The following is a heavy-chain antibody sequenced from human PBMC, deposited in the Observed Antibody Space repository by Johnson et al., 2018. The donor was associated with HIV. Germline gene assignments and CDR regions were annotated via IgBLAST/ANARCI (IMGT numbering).Heavy chain of an antibody. CDR3: AKDFWPVGARGAFDI. Sequence: QVQLVESGGGLIKPGGSLRLSCAASGFTFSNAWMSWVRQAPGKGLEWVSYISSSGSTIYYADSVKGRFTISRDNAKNSLYLQINSLRAEDTAVYYCAKDFWPVGARGAFDIWGQGTMVTVSS. J-gene: IGHJ3*02. CDR2: ISSSGSTI. V-gene: IGHV3-11*04. CDR1: GFTFSNAW. D-gene: IGHD1-26*01.